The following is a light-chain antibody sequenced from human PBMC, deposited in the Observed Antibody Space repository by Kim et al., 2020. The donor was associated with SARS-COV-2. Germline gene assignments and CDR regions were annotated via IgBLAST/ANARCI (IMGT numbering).Light chain of an antibody. Sequence: AAVGNTVTITCQSSQDISKYLNWYQQKLGRAPKLLIYDASSLETGFPSRFSGSASGTDFTFTISSLQPEDIATYYCQQHDTLPITFGQGTRLEIK. CDR2: DAS. V-gene: IGKV1-33*01. CDR3: QQHDTLPIT. J-gene: IGKJ5*01. CDR1: QDISKY.